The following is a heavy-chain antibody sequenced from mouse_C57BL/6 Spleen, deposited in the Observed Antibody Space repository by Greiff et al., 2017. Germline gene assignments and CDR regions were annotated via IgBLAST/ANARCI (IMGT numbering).Heavy chain of an antibody. CDR3: ARGYYGSSYVGYVDY. CDR2: ISSGSSTI. Sequence: EVKLMEPGGGLVKPGGSLKLSCAASGFTFSDYGMHWVRQAPEKGLEWVAYISSGSSTIYYADTVKGRFTISRDNAKNTLFLQMTSLRSEDTAMYYCARGYYGSSYVGYVDYWGQGTTLTVSS. J-gene: IGHJ2*01. V-gene: IGHV5-17*01. D-gene: IGHD1-1*01. CDR1: GFTFSDYG.